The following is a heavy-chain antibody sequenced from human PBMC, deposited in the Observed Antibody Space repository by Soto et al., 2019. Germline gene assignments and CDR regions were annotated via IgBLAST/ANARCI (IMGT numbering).Heavy chain of an antibody. V-gene: IGHV4-59*01. CDR1: GCSISSYY. Sequence: TSETLSLTCTVSGCSISSYYWSWIRQPPGKGLEWIGYIYYSGSTNYNPSLKSRVTISVDTSKNQFSLKLSSVTAADTAVYYCARAGTTMVRGVISGWFDPWGQGTLVTVSS. J-gene: IGHJ5*02. D-gene: IGHD3-10*01. CDR2: IYYSGST. CDR3: ARAGTTMVRGVISGWFDP.